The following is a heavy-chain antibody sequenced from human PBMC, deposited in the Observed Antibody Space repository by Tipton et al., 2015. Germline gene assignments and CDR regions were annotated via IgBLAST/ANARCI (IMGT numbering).Heavy chain of an antibody. CDR3: ARRSSAYGDNFDS. Sequence: TLSLTCTVSGGSISSSSYYWGWIRQPPGKGLEWIGYIYYSGYTYYNPSLKSRLTISVDTSKNQFSLELSSVTAADTAVYYCARRSSAYGDNFDSWGQGTLVTVSS. V-gene: IGHV4-30-4*08. J-gene: IGHJ4*02. CDR1: GGSISSSSYY. CDR2: IYYSGYT. D-gene: IGHD4-17*01.